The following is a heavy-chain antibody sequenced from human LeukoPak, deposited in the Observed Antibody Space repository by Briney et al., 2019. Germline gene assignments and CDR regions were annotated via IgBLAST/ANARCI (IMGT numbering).Heavy chain of an antibody. J-gene: IGHJ5*02. D-gene: IGHD6-13*01. CDR3: ARDLAAPKWFDP. V-gene: IGHV3-21*01. CDR1: GFTFSSYS. Sequence: GGSLRLSCAASGFTFSSYSMNWVRQAPGKGLEWVSSISSRSSYIYYADSVKGRFTISRDNAKNSLYLQMNSLRAEDTAVYYCARDLAAPKWFDPWGQGTLVTVSS. CDR2: ISSRSSYI.